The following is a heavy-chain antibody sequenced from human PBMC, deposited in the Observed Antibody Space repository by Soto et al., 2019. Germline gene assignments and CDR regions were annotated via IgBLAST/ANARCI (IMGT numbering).Heavy chain of an antibody. D-gene: IGHD3-10*01. Sequence: ASVKVSCKASGYTFTGYYMHWVRQARGQGLEWMGWINPNSGGTNYAQKFQGRVTMTRDTSISTAYMELSRLRSDDTAVYYCARTTMVWGISTCYYGMEFWGQGTTGIVS. J-gene: IGHJ6*01. CDR2: INPNSGGT. CDR1: GYTFTGYY. CDR3: ARTTMVWGISTCYYGMEF. V-gene: IGHV1-2*02.